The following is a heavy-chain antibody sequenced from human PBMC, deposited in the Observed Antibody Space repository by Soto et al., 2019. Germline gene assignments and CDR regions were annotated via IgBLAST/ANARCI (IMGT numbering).Heavy chain of an antibody. Sequence: QVQLQESGPGLVKPSQTLSLTCTVSGDSISSGGYYWSWIRQHPGKGLEWIGYIYYSGSTYYNPSLLRPLSLSVDTSKNPSSLKLSSVTAADTAVYSCAAEVGFGPLFDYWGQGTLVTVSS. CDR2: IYYSGST. CDR1: GDSISSGGYY. CDR3: AAEVGFGPLFDY. V-gene: IGHV4-31*01. J-gene: IGHJ4*02. D-gene: IGHD3-3*01.